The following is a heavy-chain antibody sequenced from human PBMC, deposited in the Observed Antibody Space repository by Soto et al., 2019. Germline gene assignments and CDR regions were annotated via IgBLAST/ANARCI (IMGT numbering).Heavy chain of an antibody. CDR1: GFPFSAYN. CDR2: ITVGSSHI. J-gene: IGHJ4*02. CDR3: SRSPEVGVRGAY. D-gene: IGHD3-16*01. V-gene: IGHV3-21*01. Sequence: GSLRLSCTGSGFPFSAYNINWVRQAPGKGLEWVSSITVGSSHIYQPNSMKGRFTISRDDAKNSVYLQIDSLRDEDTALYYCSRSPEVGVRGAYWGQGTLVTVSS.